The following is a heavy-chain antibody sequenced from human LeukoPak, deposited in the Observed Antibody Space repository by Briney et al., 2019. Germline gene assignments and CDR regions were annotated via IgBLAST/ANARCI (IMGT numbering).Heavy chain of an antibody. Sequence: EASVKVSCKASGYTFTGYYMHWVRQAPGQGLEWMGWINTNTGNPTYAQGFTGRFVFSLDTSVSTAYLQISSLKAEDTAVYYCARDSVLRYFDWLLPNNMDVWGKGTTVTVSS. D-gene: IGHD3-9*01. CDR3: ARDSVLRYFDWLLPNNMDV. CDR1: GYTFTGYY. V-gene: IGHV7-4-1*02. CDR2: INTNTGNP. J-gene: IGHJ6*03.